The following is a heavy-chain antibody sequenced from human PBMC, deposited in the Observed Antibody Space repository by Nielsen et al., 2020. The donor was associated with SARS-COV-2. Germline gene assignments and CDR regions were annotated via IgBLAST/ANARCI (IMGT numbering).Heavy chain of an antibody. CDR2: ISRSSNTI. V-gene: IGHV3-11*04. Sequence: GESLKISCAASGFTFSDYYMSWIRQAPGKGLEWISYISRSSNTIYYADSVKGRFTISRDNAKNSLFLQMNSLRAEDTAVYYCSRDAVQRDYFFYNALDVWGQGTTVTVSS. J-gene: IGHJ6*02. D-gene: IGHD3-10*02. CDR3: SRDAVQRDYFFYNALDV. CDR1: GFTFSDYY.